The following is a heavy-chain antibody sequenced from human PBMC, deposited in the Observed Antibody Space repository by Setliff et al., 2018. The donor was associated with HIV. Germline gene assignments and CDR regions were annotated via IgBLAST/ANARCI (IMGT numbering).Heavy chain of an antibody. Sequence: ASVKVSCKASGYTFSSYDINWVRQATGQGLEWMGWMNPNSGNTGYAQKFLGRVTMTRNTSISTAYMELSSLRSEDTAVYYCARGAWYTSGWYSSRYMDVWGKGTTVTVSS. CDR1: GYTFSSYD. CDR2: MNPNSGNT. J-gene: IGHJ6*03. D-gene: IGHD6-19*01. CDR3: ARGAWYTSGWYSSRYMDV. V-gene: IGHV1-8*02.